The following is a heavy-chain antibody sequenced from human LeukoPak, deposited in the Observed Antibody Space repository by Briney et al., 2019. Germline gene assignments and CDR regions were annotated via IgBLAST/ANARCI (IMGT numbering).Heavy chain of an antibody. J-gene: IGHJ5*02. Sequence: SETLSLTCTVSGGSISSSSYYWGWIRQPPGKGLEWIVSIYYSGSTYYDASLKSRVTISVDTSNKQSSLKLSSVPAADTAVYYCARGKNRNYGGDWFDPWGQGTLVTVSS. D-gene: IGHD4-17*01. CDR3: ARGKNRNYGGDWFDP. V-gene: IGHV4-39*07. CDR1: GGSISSSSYY. CDR2: IYYSGST.